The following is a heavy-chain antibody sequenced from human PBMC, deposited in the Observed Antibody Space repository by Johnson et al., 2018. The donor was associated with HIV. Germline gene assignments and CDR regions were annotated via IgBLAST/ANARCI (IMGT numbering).Heavy chain of an antibody. Sequence: QEQLVESGGGVVQPGRSLRLSCAASGFTFSSYGMHWVRQAPGKGLEWVAVIWYDGSNKYYADSVKGRFTIARDNSMHTMYLQMNSLRAEDTAVYYCAGQVRAFDIWGQGTMVAVSS. D-gene: IGHD6-19*01. CDR1: GFTFSSYG. J-gene: IGHJ3*02. CDR2: IWYDGSNK. CDR3: AGQVRAFDI. V-gene: IGHV3-30*19.